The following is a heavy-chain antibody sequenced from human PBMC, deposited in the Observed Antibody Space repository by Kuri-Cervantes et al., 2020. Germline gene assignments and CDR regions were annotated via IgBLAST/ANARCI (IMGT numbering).Heavy chain of an antibody. V-gene: IGHV4-61*02. CDR3: ARQSGTVTLDY. CDR1: GGSISSGSYY. D-gene: IGHD4-17*01. CDR2: IYTSGST. J-gene: IGHJ4*02. Sequence: SETLSLTCTVSGGSISSGSYYWSWIRQPAGKGLEWIGRIYTSGSTNYNPSLKSRVTISVDTPKNQFSLKLSSMTAADTAVYYCARQSGTVTLDYWGQGTLVTVSS.